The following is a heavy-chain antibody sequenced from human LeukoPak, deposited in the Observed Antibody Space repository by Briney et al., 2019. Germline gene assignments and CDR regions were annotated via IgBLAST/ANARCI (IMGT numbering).Heavy chain of an antibody. J-gene: IGHJ5*02. CDR1: GGSISSSSYY. CDR3: ASARRWATSWSWFDP. CDR2: IYYSGST. Sequence: PSETLSLTCTVSGGSISSSSYYWGWIRQPPGKGLEWIGSIYYSGSTYYNPSLKSRVTISIDTSKNQFSLKLSSVTAADTAVYYCASARRWATSWSWFDPWGQGTLVTVSS. D-gene: IGHD4-23*01. V-gene: IGHV4-39*01.